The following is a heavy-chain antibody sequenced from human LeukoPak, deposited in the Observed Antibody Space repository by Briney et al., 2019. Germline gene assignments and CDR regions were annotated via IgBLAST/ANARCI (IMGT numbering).Heavy chain of an antibody. CDR1: GDSVSSNSAA. CDR3: ARAGDKLGYYYYGMDV. J-gene: IGHJ6*02. D-gene: IGHD4-23*01. Sequence: SQTLSLTCAISGDSVSSNSAAWNWIRQSPSRGLEWLGRTYYRSKWYNDYAVSVKGRITISADTSKNQFSLQLNSVTPEDTAVYYCARAGDKLGYYYYGMDVWGQGTTVTVS. CDR2: TYYRSKWYN. V-gene: IGHV6-1*01.